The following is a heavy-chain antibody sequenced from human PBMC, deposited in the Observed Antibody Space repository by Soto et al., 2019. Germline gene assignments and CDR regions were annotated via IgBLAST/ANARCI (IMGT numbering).Heavy chain of an antibody. Sequence: SETLSLTCTVSGGSISSSSYYWGWIRQPPGKGLEWIGSIYYSGSTYYTPSLKSRVTISVDTSKNQFSLKLSPVTAADTAVYYCARHSTVNYYDRYTFDYWGQGTLVTSPQ. D-gene: IGHD3-22*01. J-gene: IGHJ4*02. CDR1: GGSISSSSYY. CDR3: ARHSTVNYYDRYTFDY. V-gene: IGHV4-39*01. CDR2: IYYSGST.